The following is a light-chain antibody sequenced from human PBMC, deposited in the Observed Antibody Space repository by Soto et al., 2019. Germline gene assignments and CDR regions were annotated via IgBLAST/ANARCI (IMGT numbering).Light chain of an antibody. CDR2: GAY. V-gene: IGKV3-15*01. CDR1: QSVSSN. Sequence: EIVMTQSPATLSVSPGETATLSCRASQSVSSNLAWYQQKPGQAPRLLIYGAYTRPTGIPARLSGSGYGTECTLTISSRQSEDFSVYYCPQYNNWITSGQGTRLEIK. CDR3: PQYNNWIT. J-gene: IGKJ5*01.